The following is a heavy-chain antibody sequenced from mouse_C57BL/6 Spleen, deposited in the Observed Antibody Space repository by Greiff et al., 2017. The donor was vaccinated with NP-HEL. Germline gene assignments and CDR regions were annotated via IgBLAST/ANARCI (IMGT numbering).Heavy chain of an antibody. V-gene: IGHV1-80*01. CDR1: GYAFSSYW. Sequence: QVQLQQSGAELVKPGASVKISCKASGYAFSSYWMNWVKQRPGKGLEWIGQIYPGDGDTNYNGKFKGKDTLTADKSSSTAYMQLSSLTSEDSAVYFGSRWDYGSSYLYYFDYWGQGTTLTVSS. J-gene: IGHJ2*01. D-gene: IGHD1-1*01. CDR3: SRWDYGSSYLYYFDY. CDR2: IYPGDGDT.